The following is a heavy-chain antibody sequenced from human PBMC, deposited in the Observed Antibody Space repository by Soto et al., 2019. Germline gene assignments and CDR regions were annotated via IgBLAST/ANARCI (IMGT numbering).Heavy chain of an antibody. CDR3: ARDGTIFGVVEAYYYYYMDV. CDR1: TFSSYS. CDR2: ISSSSSTI. V-gene: IGHV3-48*01. Sequence: TFSSYSMNWVRQAPGKGLEWVSYISSSSSTIYYADSVKGRFTISRDNAKNSLYLQMNSLRAEDTAVYYCARDGTIFGVVEAYYYYYMDVWGKGTTVTVSS. J-gene: IGHJ6*03. D-gene: IGHD3-3*01.